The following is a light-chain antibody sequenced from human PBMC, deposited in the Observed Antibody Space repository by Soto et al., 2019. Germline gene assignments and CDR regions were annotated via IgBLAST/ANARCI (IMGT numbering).Light chain of an antibody. J-gene: IGKJ5*01. Sequence: EILMTQSPATLSVSPGERATLSCRASQSVSSDLAWYQQKPGQAPRLLLYGASTRATGIPARFSASGSGTDFTLTIISLQSEDFAVYYCQQYYNWLITFGQGTRLEI. CDR1: QSVSSD. V-gene: IGKV3-15*01. CDR2: GAS. CDR3: QQYYNWLIT.